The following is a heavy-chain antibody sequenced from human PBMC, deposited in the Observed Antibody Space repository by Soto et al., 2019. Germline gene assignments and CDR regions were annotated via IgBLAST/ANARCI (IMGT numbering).Heavy chain of an antibody. CDR1: GFTFSSYA. V-gene: IGHV3-23*01. CDR2: ISGSGGST. J-gene: IGHJ4*02. Sequence: EVQLLESGGGLVQPGGSLRLSCAASGFTFSSYAMSWVRQAPGKGLEWVSGISGSGGSTYYADSVKGRVTIPRDNSKNTLYVQKHRLRAEDTAVYYCAKDSGGGYSGDDYGFGYWGQGTLGTVSS. D-gene: IGHD5-12*01. CDR3: AKDSGGGYSGDDYGFGY.